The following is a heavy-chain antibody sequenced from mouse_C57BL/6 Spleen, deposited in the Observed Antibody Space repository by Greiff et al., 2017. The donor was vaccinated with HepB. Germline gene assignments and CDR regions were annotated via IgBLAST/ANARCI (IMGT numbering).Heavy chain of an antibody. CDR1: GYTFTSYW. D-gene: IGHD1-1*01. V-gene: IGHV1-55*01. CDR3: ERKEDYYGSSPYYAMDY. Sequence: QVQLQQPGAELVKPGASVKMSCKASGYTFTSYWITWVKQRPGQGLEWIGDIYPGSGSTNYNEKFKSKATLTVDTSTSTAYMQLSSLTSEDSAVYYWERKEDYYGSSPYYAMDYWGQGTSVTVSS. J-gene: IGHJ4*01. CDR2: IYPGSGST.